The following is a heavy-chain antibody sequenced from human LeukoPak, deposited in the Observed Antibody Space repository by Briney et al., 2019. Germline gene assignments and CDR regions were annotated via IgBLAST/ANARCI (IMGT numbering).Heavy chain of an antibody. CDR1: GVSLSSYY. CDR3: AKSPSGTADY. J-gene: IGHJ4*02. D-gene: IGHD3-3*01. V-gene: IGHV4-4*07. CDR2: FYTSGSS. Sequence: SETLSLTCAASGVSLSSYYMIWVRQPAGEGLEWIGRFYTSGSSNYNPSLKSRVTMSLETSKNQFFLKLNSVTAAETPIYYCAKSPSGTADYWGQGTLVTVSS.